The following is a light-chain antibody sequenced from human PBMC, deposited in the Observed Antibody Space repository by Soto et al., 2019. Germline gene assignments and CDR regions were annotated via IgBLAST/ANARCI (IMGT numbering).Light chain of an antibody. Sequence: HSVLTQPSSVSSASGQKVTISCSGSNSNIGANSVSCYQHLPGTAPKVVIYDDDKLPSGIPDRFSASKSGTSATLDITGLQIGDEADYYCGTWHSTLTLEWVFGGGTQVTV. J-gene: IGLJ3*02. CDR3: GTWHSTLTLEWV. CDR1: NSNIGANS. CDR2: DDD. V-gene: IGLV1-51*01.